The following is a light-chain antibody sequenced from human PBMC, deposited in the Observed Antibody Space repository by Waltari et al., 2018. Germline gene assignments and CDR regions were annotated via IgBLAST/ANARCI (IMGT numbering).Light chain of an antibody. J-gene: IGLJ3*02. V-gene: IGLV1-40*01. Sequence: QSVLTQPPSVSGAPGQRVTISCTGPSSNLGAGFDVPWYQQLPASAPRLIISRATDRPSGVPERFSGSKSGTSASLAITGLQGDDEGDYYCQSYDNRLKTWVFGGGTRLTVL. CDR2: RAT. CDR1: SSNLGAGFD. CDR3: QSYDNRLKTWV.